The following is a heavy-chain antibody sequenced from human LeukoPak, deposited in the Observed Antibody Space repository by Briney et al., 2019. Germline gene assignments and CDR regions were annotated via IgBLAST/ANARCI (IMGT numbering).Heavy chain of an antibody. J-gene: IGHJ5*02. V-gene: IGHV4-4*02. CDR1: GGSISSDYW. D-gene: IGHD3-16*01. CDR2: FHHSGST. CDR3: ARHYGP. Sequence: PSGTLSLTCAVSGGSISSDYWWSWVRQPPGKGLEWIGEFHHSGSTNYNPSLKSRVTISADKSKNQFSLKLNSVTAADTAVYYCARHYGPWGQGTLVTVSS.